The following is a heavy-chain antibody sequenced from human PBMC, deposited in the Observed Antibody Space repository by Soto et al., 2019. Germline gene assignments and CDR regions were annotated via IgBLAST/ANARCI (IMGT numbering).Heavy chain of an antibody. CDR2: IDASGGIT. CDR3: VKNSGWFNT. Sequence: QLLQSGAGLVQPGGSLTLSCAASGFTFGTTDMSWVRQAPGEGLEWVSTIDASGGITYYADSVKGRFTISRDNSMNTGYLQLNRLRGDDTALYYCVKNSGWFNTWCQGDLVTVSS. V-gene: IGHV3-23*01. CDR1: GFTFGTTD. D-gene: IGHD3-10*01. J-gene: IGHJ5*02.